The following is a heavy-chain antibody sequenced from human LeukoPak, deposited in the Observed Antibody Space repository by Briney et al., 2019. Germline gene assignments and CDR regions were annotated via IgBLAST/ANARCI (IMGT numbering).Heavy chain of an antibody. Sequence: ASVKVSCKASGYTFTSYGISWVRQAPGQGLEWMGWISAYNGNTNYAQTLQGRVTMTTDTSTSTAYMELRSLRSDDTAVYYCARDGLRFLEWLLYPSYWGQGTLVTVSS. V-gene: IGHV1-18*01. CDR1: GYTFTSYG. CDR3: ARDGLRFLEWLLYPSY. CDR2: ISAYNGNT. J-gene: IGHJ4*02. D-gene: IGHD3-3*01.